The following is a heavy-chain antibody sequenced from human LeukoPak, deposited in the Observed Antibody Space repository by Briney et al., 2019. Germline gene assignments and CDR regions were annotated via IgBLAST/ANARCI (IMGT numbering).Heavy chain of an antibody. CDR3: AKDRGWWTYFDY. Sequence: GGSLRLSCAASGFTFSSYGMHWVRQAPGKGLEWVAFIWYDGSNKYYADSVKGRFTISRDSSKNTLYLQMNSLRAEDTAVYYCAKDRGWWTYFDYWGQGTLVTVSS. J-gene: IGHJ4*02. D-gene: IGHD6-19*01. CDR2: IWYDGSNK. CDR1: GFTFSSYG. V-gene: IGHV3-30*02.